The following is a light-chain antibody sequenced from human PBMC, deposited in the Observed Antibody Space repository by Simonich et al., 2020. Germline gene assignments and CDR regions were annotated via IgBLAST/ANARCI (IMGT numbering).Light chain of an antibody. CDR1: SSDVGSYNL. CDR2: EGS. J-gene: IGLJ7*01. Sequence: QSALTQPASVSGSPGQSITISCTGTSSDVGSYNLVSWYQQHPGKAPKLIIYEGSMRPSGVSNRFSGSKSGNTASLTISGLQAEDEADYYCCSYAGSSTFAVFGGGTQLTVL. CDR3: CSYAGSSTFAV. V-gene: IGLV2-23*01.